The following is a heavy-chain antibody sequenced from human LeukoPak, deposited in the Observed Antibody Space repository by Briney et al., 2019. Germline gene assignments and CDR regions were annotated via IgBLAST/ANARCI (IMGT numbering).Heavy chain of an antibody. CDR1: GYTFTSYY. Sequence: ASVNVSCKASGYTFTSYYMHWVRQAPGQGLEWMGIINPSGGSTIYAQKFQGRVTMTEDTSTDTAYMELSSLRSEDTAVYYCATEVLVVVAATTDYWGQGTLVTVSS. CDR3: ATEVLVVVAATTDY. V-gene: IGHV1-46*01. D-gene: IGHD2-15*01. J-gene: IGHJ4*02. CDR2: INPSGGST.